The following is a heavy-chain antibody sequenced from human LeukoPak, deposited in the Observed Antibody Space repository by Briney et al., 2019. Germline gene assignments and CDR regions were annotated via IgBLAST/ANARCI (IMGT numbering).Heavy chain of an antibody. CDR3: ARQAEYYYDSSGYQSPVFGY. Sequence: PSETLSLTCTVSGGSISSGGYYWSWIRQHPGKGLEWIGSIYYSGSTYYNPSLKSRVTISVDTSKNQFSLKLSSVTAADTAVYYCARQAEYYYDSSGYQSPVFGYWGQGTLVTVSS. V-gene: IGHV4-39*01. D-gene: IGHD3-22*01. CDR1: GGSISSGGYY. J-gene: IGHJ4*02. CDR2: IYYSGST.